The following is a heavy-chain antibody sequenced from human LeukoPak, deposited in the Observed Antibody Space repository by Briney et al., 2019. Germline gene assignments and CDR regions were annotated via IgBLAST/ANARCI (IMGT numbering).Heavy chain of an antibody. D-gene: IGHD2-2*01. CDR2: VDPEDDET. J-gene: IGHJ6*03. CDR3: ATDAPSRPDIVVVPALEARYYYYMDV. Sequence: ASVKVSCKASGYTFSDYYMHWVQQAPGKGLEWMGRVDPEDDETIYAEKFQGRVTITADTSTDTAYMELSSLRSEDTAVYYCATDAPSRPDIVVVPALEARYYYYMDVWGKGTTVTVSS. CDR1: GYTFSDYY. V-gene: IGHV1-69-2*01.